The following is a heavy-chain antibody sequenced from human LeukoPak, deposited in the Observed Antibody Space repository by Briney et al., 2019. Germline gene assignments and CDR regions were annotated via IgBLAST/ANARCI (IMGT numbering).Heavy chain of an antibody. CDR2: TYYRSKWYT. Sequence: SQTLSVTCAISGDSVSSVNGAWNWIRQSPSRGLEWLGRTYYRSKWYTDYALSIQGRININPDTSKNQFSLHLLSVTPDDTAAYFCARDLGNTGWYTFDYWGQGTLVTVSS. CDR1: GDSVSSVNGA. D-gene: IGHD6-19*01. CDR3: ARDLGNTGWYTFDY. V-gene: IGHV6-1*01. J-gene: IGHJ4*02.